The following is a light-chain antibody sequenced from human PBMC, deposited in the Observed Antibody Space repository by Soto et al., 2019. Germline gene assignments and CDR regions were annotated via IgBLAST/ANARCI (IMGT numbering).Light chain of an antibody. CDR1: SSNIGNNH. J-gene: IGLJ3*02. V-gene: IGLV1-47*01. CDR2: ETN. CDR3: AAWDGGLSRPL. Sequence: QSVLTQPPSASGTPGQRVTISCSGSSSNIGNNHVYWYQQLAGTAPKLLMSETNQRPSGAPNRFTASKYGSSASLAISGLRSEDEAAYYCAAWDGGLSRPLFGGGTKLTVL.